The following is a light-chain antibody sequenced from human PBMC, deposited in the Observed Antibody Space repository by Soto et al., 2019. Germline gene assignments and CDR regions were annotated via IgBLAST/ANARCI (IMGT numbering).Light chain of an antibody. Sequence: DIQMTQSPSSLFASVGDRVTITCQATQDINIYLNWYQQKPGKAPNLLIYDASTLESGVPSRFSGSRSGTEFTLTVSRLQPEDFATYYCQQFDDYPFTFGPGTKGDIK. V-gene: IGKV1-33*01. J-gene: IGKJ3*01. CDR3: QQFDDYPFT. CDR2: DAS. CDR1: QDINIY.